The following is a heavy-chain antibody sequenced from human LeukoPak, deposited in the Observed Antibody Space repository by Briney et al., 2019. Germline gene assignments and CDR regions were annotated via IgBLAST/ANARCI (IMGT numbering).Heavy chain of an antibody. CDR2: ISWNSGNI. CDR3: VKGATSSWYDWFDP. J-gene: IGHJ5*02. V-gene: IGHV3-9*01. D-gene: IGHD6-13*01. Sequence: PGGSLRLSCAASGFTFDDYAMHLVRQAPGRGLEWVSGISWNSGNIVYADSVKGRFTISRDNAKNSLYLQMNSLRPEDTAFYYCVKGATSSWYDWFDPWGQGTLVTVSS. CDR1: GFTFDDYA.